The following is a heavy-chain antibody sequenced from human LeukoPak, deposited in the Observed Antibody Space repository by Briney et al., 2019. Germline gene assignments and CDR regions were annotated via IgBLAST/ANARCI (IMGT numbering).Heavy chain of an antibody. D-gene: IGHD3-16*02. CDR3: ARDLGELSFYTETYGDY. J-gene: IGHJ4*02. V-gene: IGHV3-21*01. CDR2: ISSSSSYI. CDR1: GFTFSSYS. Sequence: PGGSLRLSCAASGFTFSSYSMNWVRQAPGKGLEWVSSISSSSSYIYYADSVKGRFTISRDNAKNSLYLQMNSLRAEDTAVYYCARDLGELSFYTETYGDYWGQGTLVTVSS.